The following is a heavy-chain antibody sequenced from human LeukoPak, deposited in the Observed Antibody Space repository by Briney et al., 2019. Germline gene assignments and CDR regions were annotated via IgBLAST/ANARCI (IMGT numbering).Heavy chain of an antibody. CDR1: GFTFSSYA. CDR2: IWYDGSNK. CDR3: ARESRHQNEYCSGGSCYPPSFDY. Sequence: PGGSLRLSCAASGFTFSSYAMSWVRQAPGKGLEWVAVIWYDGSNKYYADSVKGRFTISRDNSKNTLYLQMNSLRAEDTAVYYCARESRHQNEYCSGGSCYPPSFDYWGQGTLVTVSS. V-gene: IGHV3-33*08. J-gene: IGHJ4*02. D-gene: IGHD2-15*01.